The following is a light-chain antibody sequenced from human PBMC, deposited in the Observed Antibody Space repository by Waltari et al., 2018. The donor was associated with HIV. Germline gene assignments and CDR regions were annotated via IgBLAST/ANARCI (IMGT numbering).Light chain of an antibody. V-gene: IGLV1-40*01. CDR3: QSYDTSLSGSGV. CDR2: GNS. Sequence: VSGAPGQRVTISCTGSSSNIGAGYDVHWYQQLPGTAPRVLIYGNSNRPSGVPDRFSGSKSGTSASLAITGLQAEDEADYYCQSYDTSLSGSGVFGGGTKLTVL. CDR1: SSNIGAGYD. J-gene: IGLJ2*01.